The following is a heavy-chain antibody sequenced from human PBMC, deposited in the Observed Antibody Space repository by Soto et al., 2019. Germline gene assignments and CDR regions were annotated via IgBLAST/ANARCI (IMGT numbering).Heavy chain of an antibody. D-gene: IGHD4-17*01. J-gene: IGHJ4*02. Sequence: SETLSLTCTVSGGSISSYYWSWIRQPPGKGLEWIGYIYYSGSTNYNPSLKGRVTISVDTSKNQFSLNLSSVTAADTAMYYCARDRYGVPRGDYFDSWGQGILVTVSS. CDR1: GGSISSYY. CDR2: IYYSGST. CDR3: ARDRYGVPRGDYFDS. V-gene: IGHV4-59*12.